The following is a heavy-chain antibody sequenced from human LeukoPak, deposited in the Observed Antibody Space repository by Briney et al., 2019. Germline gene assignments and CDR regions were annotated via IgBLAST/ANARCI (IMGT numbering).Heavy chain of an antibody. J-gene: IGHJ4*02. CDR3: TRDYGARDD. Sequence: SGGSLRLSCAVSGFTFESTFMNWVRQAPGKGLEWVSSISSSGSFEHYADSFKGRFTVSRDNTNNTLFLHMNGLRAEDSATYYRTRDYGARDDWGQGTPVTVSS. D-gene: IGHD4-17*01. CDR1: GFTFESTF. CDR2: ISSSGSFE. V-gene: IGHV3-21*06.